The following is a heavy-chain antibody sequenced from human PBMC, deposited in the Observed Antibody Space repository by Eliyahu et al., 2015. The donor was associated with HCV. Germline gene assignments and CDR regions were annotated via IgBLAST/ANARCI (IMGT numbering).Heavy chain of an antibody. CDR1: GFXFDDYA. CDR3: AKDIAVAAFYYFDN. D-gene: IGHD6-19*01. Sequence: EVQLVESGGGLVQPGRSLXXSCAAXGFXFDDYAMHWVRQAPGKGLEWVSGISWNSGSIGYADSVKGRFTISRDNAKNSLYLQMNSLRVEDTAFYYCAKDIAVAAFYYFDNWGQGTLVTVSS. V-gene: IGHV3-9*01. J-gene: IGHJ4*02. CDR2: ISWNSGSI.